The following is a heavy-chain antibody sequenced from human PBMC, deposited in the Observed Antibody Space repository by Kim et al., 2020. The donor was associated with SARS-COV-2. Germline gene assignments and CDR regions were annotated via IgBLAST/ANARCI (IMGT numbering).Heavy chain of an antibody. D-gene: IGHD3-22*01. V-gene: IGHV3-23*01. J-gene: IGHJ6*02. Sequence: GGSLRLSCAASGFTFSSYAMSWVRQAPGKGLEWVSAISGSGGSTYYADSVKGRFTISRDNSKNTLYLQMNSLRAEDTAVYYCAKPQYYYDSSGYYDGYYYYGMDVWGQGTTLTVSS. CDR1: GFTFSSYA. CDR2: ISGSGGST. CDR3: AKPQYYYDSSGYYDGYYYYGMDV.